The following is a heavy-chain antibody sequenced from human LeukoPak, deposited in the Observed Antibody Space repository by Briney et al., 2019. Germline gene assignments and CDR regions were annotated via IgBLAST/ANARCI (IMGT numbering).Heavy chain of an antibody. Sequence: GGSLRLSCAASGFTFSSYWMHWVRQAPGKGLVWVSRINSDGSSTSYADSVKGRFTISRDNAKNTLYLQMNSLRAEDTAVYYCAGGWELLGYFDYWGQGTLVTVSS. CDR1: GFTFSSYW. V-gene: IGHV3-74*01. CDR2: INSDGSST. J-gene: IGHJ4*02. D-gene: IGHD1-26*01. CDR3: AGGWELLGYFDY.